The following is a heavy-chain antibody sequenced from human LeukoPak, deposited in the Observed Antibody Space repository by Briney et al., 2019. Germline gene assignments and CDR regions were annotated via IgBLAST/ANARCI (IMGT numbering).Heavy chain of an antibody. J-gene: IGHJ3*02. CDR1: GYTLTELS. V-gene: IGHV1-24*01. Sequence: ASVKVSCKVSGYTLTELSMHWVRQAPGKGLEWMGGFDPEDGETIYAQKFQGRVTMTEDTSTDTAYMELSGLRSEDTAVYYCATDKPSGGIWSGYYFVRRAFDIWGQGTMVTVSS. CDR2: FDPEDGET. D-gene: IGHD3-3*01. CDR3: ATDKPSGGIWSGYYFVRRAFDI.